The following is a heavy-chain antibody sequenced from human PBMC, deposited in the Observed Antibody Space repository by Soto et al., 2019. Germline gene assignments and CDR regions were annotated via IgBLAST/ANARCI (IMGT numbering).Heavy chain of an antibody. V-gene: IGHV3-30-3*01. D-gene: IGHD4-17*01. CDR2: ISYDGSNK. Sequence: QVQLVESGGGVVQPGRSLRLSCAASGFTFSSYAMHWVRQAPGKGLEWVAVISYDGSNKYYADSVKGRFTISRDNSKNTLYLQMNSLRAEDTAVYYCARGYYGEVDSWGQGTLVTVSS. CDR3: ARGYYGEVDS. J-gene: IGHJ4*02. CDR1: GFTFSSYA.